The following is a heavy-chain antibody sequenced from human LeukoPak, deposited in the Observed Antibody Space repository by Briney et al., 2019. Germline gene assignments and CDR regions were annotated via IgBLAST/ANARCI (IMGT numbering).Heavy chain of an antibody. CDR3: AKRGIYQNWFDP. CDR2: IEQDGSEK. J-gene: IGHJ5*02. V-gene: IGHV3-7*01. CDR1: GFTFSSYW. D-gene: IGHD2-2*01. Sequence: GGTLRLSCAASGFTFSSYWMSWVRQAPGKGLEWVANIEQDGSEKYYVDSVKGRFTISRDNAKNSLYLQMNSLRAEDTAVYYCAKRGIYQNWFDPWGQGTLVTVSS.